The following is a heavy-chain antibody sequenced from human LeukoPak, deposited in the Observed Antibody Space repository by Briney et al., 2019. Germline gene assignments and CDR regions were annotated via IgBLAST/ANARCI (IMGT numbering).Heavy chain of an antibody. D-gene: IGHD2-15*01. J-gene: IGHJ5*02. Sequence: GGSLRLSCADPGFTFSRYWMHWVRQTPGKGLGWVSCISADGSVTRYADSVKGRFTISRDNTKSTLYLQMHSLRAEDTAVYYCATAGGDGSRMGFDPWGQGTLVTVSS. CDR2: ISADGSVT. V-gene: IGHV3-74*01. CDR1: GFTFSRYW. CDR3: ATAGGDGSRMGFDP.